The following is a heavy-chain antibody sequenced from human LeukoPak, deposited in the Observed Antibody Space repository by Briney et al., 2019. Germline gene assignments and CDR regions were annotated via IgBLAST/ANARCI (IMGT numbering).Heavy chain of an antibody. CDR2: IYYSGST. CDR1: GGSIRSYY. Sequence: SETLSLTCTVSGGSIRSYYWSWIRQPPGKGLEWIGYIYYSGSTNYNASLKSRVTISVDTSKNQFSLNLSSVTAADTAVYYCATTFYSSSSRYFEYWGQGTLATVSS. J-gene: IGHJ4*02. CDR3: ATTFYSSSSRYFEY. V-gene: IGHV4-59*01. D-gene: IGHD6-6*01.